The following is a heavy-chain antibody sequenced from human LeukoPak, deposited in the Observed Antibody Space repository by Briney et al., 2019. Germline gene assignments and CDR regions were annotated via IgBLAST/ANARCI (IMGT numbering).Heavy chain of an antibody. V-gene: IGHV1-18*01. CDR3: ATVTGYFDY. CDR2: IIAYNGNP. J-gene: IGHJ4*02. D-gene: IGHD1-14*01. Sequence: WIGSIIAYNGNPNYAQKLQARVTINTETSTRTDYMEVRSLRSDDTAVYYCATVTGYFDYWGQGTLVTVSS.